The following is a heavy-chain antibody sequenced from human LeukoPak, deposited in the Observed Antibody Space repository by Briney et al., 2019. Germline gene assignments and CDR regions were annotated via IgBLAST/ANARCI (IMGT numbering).Heavy chain of an antibody. Sequence: ASVKVSCKASVYTFTGYYMHWVRQAPGQGLEWMGWINPNSGGTNYAQKFQGRVTMTRDTSISTAYMELSRLRSDDTAVYYCARVGIAAAGIQHWGQGTLVTVSS. CDR2: INPNSGGT. J-gene: IGHJ1*01. V-gene: IGHV1-2*02. CDR3: ARVGIAAAGIQH. CDR1: VYTFTGYY. D-gene: IGHD6-13*01.